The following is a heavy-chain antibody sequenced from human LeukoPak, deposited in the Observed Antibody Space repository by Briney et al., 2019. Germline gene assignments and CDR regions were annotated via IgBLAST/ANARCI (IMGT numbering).Heavy chain of an antibody. Sequence: ASVKVFCKASGYTFTSYYMHWVRQAPGQGREWMGIINPSGGSTSYAQKFQGRVTMTRDTSTSTVYMELSSLRSEDTAVYYCATLPASGSYSFDYWGQGTLVTVSS. D-gene: IGHD1-26*01. CDR1: GYTFTSYY. J-gene: IGHJ4*02. CDR2: INPSGGST. V-gene: IGHV1-46*01. CDR3: ATLPASGSYSFDY.